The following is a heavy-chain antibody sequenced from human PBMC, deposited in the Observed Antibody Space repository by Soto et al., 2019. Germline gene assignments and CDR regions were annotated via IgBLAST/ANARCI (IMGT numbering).Heavy chain of an antibody. J-gene: IGHJ4*02. CDR3: ARWYSYGYYFDY. CDR1: GGSISSGGYS. CDR2: IYHSGST. Sequence: PSDTLSLTCAVSGGSISSGGYSWSWIRQPPGKGLEWIGYIYHSGSTYYNPSLKSRVTISVDRSKNQFSLKLSSVTAADTAVYYCARWYSYGYYFDYWGQGTLVTVSS. D-gene: IGHD5-18*01. V-gene: IGHV4-30-2*01.